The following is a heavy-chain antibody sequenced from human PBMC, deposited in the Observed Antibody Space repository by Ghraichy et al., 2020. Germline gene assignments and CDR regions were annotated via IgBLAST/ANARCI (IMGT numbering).Heavy chain of an antibody. CDR2: FDPEDGET. CDR3: ATRPPGAAAGPPFDY. V-gene: IGHV1-24*01. Sequence: ASVKVSCKVSGYTLTELSMHWVRQAPGKGLEWMGGFDPEDGETIYAQKFQGRVTMTEDTSTDTAYMELSSLRSEDTAVYYCATRPPGAAAGPPFDYWGQGTLVTVSS. D-gene: IGHD6-13*01. CDR1: GYTLTELS. J-gene: IGHJ4*02.